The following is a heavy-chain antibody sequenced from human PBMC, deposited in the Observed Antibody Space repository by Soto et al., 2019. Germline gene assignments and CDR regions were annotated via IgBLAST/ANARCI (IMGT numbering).Heavy chain of an antibody. V-gene: IGHV3-30-3*01. CDR2: VSYDENNK. Sequence: QVQLVESGGGVVQPGRSLRLSCAASGFTFSSYAMHWVRQAPGKGLEWVAIVSYDENNKYSADSVKGRFSISRDNSKNTLYLQMNSLKAEDTAVYYCVRGAANLRYYYSYGMDVWGQGTTVTVSS. J-gene: IGHJ6*02. CDR3: VRGAANLRYYYSYGMDV. CDR1: GFTFSSYA. D-gene: IGHD6-25*01.